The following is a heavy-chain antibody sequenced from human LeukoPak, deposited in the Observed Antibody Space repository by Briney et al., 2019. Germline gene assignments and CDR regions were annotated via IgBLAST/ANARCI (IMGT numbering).Heavy chain of an antibody. Sequence: GGSLRLSCAASGFTFSSYGMHWVRQAPGKGLDWVAVIWYDGSNKYYADSVKGRFTISRDNSKNSLYLQMDSLRDEDTAVYYCARTPRGYSYGYGFDYWGQGILVTVSS. CDR2: IWYDGSNK. V-gene: IGHV3-33*01. CDR3: ARTPRGYSYGYGFDY. J-gene: IGHJ4*02. D-gene: IGHD5-18*01. CDR1: GFTFSSYG.